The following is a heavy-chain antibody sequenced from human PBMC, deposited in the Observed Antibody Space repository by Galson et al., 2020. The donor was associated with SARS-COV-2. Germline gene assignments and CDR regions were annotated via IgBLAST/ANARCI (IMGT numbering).Heavy chain of an antibody. CDR1: GASIRSGNYY. CDR2: IYYSVKT. V-gene: IGHV4-31*03. D-gene: IGHD4-17*01. CDR3: ARGVTTPWNNWFDP. Sequence: ASETLSLTCTVSGASIRSGNYYWSWIRQHPGKGLEWIGYIYYSVKTYYNPSLKSRVTISVDTSKNQFSLNLSSVTVADTAVYYCARGVTTPWNNWFDPWGQGTLVTVSS. J-gene: IGHJ5*02.